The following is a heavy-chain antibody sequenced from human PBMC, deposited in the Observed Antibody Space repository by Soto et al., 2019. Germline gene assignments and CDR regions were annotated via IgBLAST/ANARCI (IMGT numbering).Heavy chain of an antibody. CDR2: ISYDGSNK. CDR3: VRDRLRLGELSLLGYFDY. Sequence: QVQLEESGGGMVQPGRSLRLSCAASGFTFSRHTMHWVRQAPGKGLEWMASISYDGSNKYYADSVKGRFTISRDNSKNTLSVQMDSLRAEDTAVYYCVRDRLRLGELSLLGYFDYWGQGTLVTVSS. D-gene: IGHD3-16*02. V-gene: IGHV3-30*04. J-gene: IGHJ4*02. CDR1: GFTFSRHT.